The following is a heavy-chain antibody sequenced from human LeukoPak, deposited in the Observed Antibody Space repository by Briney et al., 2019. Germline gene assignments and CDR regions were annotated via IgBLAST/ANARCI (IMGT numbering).Heavy chain of an antibody. J-gene: IGHJ4*02. CDR3: ARGRSGWSFEFDF. D-gene: IGHD6-13*01. CDR1: GGSMSSYY. CDR2: FYHNGKT. V-gene: IGHV4-59*01. Sequence: TETLSLTCTVSGGSMSSYYWSWIRQPPGKGLEWLGYFYHNGKTNYNPSLKSRVTISVDTSKKHFSLKLASVTAADTAVYYCARGRSGWSFEFDFWGQGILVTVSS.